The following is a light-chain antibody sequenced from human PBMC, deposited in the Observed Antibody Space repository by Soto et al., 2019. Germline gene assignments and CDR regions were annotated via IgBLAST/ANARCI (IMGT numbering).Light chain of an antibody. CDR1: QTIISW. V-gene: IGKV1-5*03. Sequence: DIQMTQSPYTLSGSVGARVTITCRASQTIISWLAWYQQKPGKAPKLLIYKASTLKSGVPSRFSGSGSGTEFTHTISSLQPDDFATYYCQHYNSYSEAFGQGTKVDIK. J-gene: IGKJ1*01. CDR2: KAS. CDR3: QHYNSYSEA.